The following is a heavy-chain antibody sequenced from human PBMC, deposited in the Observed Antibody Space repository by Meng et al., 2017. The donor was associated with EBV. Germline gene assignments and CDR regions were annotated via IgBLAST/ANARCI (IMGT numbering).Heavy chain of an antibody. CDR3: ASESGRGNTPDY. V-gene: IGHV1-69*01. CDR2: FVSSLGAP. CDR1: GGPFSYYG. Sequence: VPAVQSSAVVTTPGSSVQASCKTSGGPFSYYGISWVRQAPGHGLEWLGFFVSSLGAPNYAQKLHGRVKITEDESTSTHYMALSSRTSDDTATYYCASESGRGNTPDYWGQGTLVTVSS. J-gene: IGHJ4*02. D-gene: IGHD3-10*01.